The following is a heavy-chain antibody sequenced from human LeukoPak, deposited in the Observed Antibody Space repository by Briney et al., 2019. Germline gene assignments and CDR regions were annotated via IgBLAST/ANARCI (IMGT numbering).Heavy chain of an antibody. V-gene: IGHV1-2*02. CDR1: GYTFSAYY. J-gene: IGHJ4*02. CDR2: INPNSGGT. Sequence: ASVKVSCKASGYTFSAYYMHWVRLPPGQGLEWVGWINPNSGGTAYAQTFQGRVTMTRDTSATTAYMELGSLRSDDTGVYYCARSGYSYGQFDYWGQGTLVTVSS. CDR3: ARSGYSYGQFDY. D-gene: IGHD5-18*01.